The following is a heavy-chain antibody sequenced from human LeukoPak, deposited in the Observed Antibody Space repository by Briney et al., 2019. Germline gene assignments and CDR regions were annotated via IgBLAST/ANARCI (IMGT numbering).Heavy chain of an antibody. V-gene: IGHV1-69*13. Sequence: GASVKVSCKASGGTCSSYAISWVRQAPGQGLEWMGGIVPIFGTANYAQKFQGRVTITADESTSTAYMELSSLRSEDTALYYCARGPNPEIAVAGMIFDYWGQGTLVTVSS. J-gene: IGHJ4*02. CDR1: GGTCSSYA. CDR2: IVPIFGTA. CDR3: ARGPNPEIAVAGMIFDY. D-gene: IGHD6-19*01.